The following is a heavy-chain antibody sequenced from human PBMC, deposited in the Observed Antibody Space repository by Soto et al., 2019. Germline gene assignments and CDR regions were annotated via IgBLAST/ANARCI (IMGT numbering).Heavy chain of an antibody. CDR3: ARSIQTVTAADY. CDR2: IWYDGSNK. J-gene: IGHJ4*02. Sequence: GGSLRLSCAASGFTFSSYVMHWVRQAPGKGLEWVAVIWYDGSNKYYADSVKGRFTISRDNSNNTLYLQMNSLRPEDTAVYYCARSIQTVTAADYWGQGTLVTVSS. CDR1: GFTFSSYV. D-gene: IGHD4-17*01. V-gene: IGHV3-33*08.